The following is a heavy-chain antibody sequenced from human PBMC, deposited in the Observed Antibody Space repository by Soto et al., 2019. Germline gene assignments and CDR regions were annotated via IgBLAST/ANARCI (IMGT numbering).Heavy chain of an antibody. D-gene: IGHD5-18*01. CDR1: GFQFSRFA. V-gene: IGHV3-30-3*01. Sequence: QAQLVESGGGVVQPGRSLRLSCAASGFQFSRFAMHWVRQAPGKGLEWVAVISYDGNNKYYANSVKGRFTISRDNSKNRLYLQMSSLRDDDTAVYYCAIGGETVMVLGYYYGMDVWGQGTTVTVSS. CDR2: ISYDGNNK. CDR3: AIGGETVMVLGYYYGMDV. J-gene: IGHJ6*02.